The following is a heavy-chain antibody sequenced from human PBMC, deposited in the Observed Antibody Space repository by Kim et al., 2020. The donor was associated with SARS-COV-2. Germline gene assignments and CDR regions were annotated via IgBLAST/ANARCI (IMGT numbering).Heavy chain of an antibody. CDR3: ARPFIAVIPAPIHY. Sequence: GGSLRLSCAASGFTFSRYTMHWVRQVPDKGLDWVAVISSDGSDENYADSVKGRFSVSRDNSKNTLYLQMNSLRAEDTAVYFCARPFIAVIPAPIHYWGQGTLVTVSS. J-gene: IGHJ4*02. V-gene: IGHV3-30*04. CDR1: GFTFSRYT. CDR2: ISSDGSDE. D-gene: IGHD2-2*02.